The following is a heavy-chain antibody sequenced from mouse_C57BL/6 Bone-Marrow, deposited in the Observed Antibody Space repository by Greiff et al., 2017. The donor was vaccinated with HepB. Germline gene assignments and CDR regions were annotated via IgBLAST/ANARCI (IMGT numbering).Heavy chain of an antibody. CDR3: ASGVYYDY. CDR1: YFAFMASA. J-gene: IGHJ2*01. CDR2: FTMYSDAT. V-gene: IGHV1-49*01. Sequence: QVQLQQSGAELGRPGSSVKLSYKDSYFAFMASAMHWVKQRPGHGLEWIGSFTMYSDATEYSENFKGKATLTANTSSSTAYMELSSLTSEDSAVYYCASGVYYDYWGPGTTPTVS.